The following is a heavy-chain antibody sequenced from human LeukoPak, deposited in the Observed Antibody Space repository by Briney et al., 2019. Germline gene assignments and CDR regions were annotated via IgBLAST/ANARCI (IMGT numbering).Heavy chain of an antibody. CDR1: VYTFTSYD. J-gene: IGHJ4*02. CDR3: ARGRHSSGWYVDY. V-gene: IGHV1-8*01. D-gene: IGHD6-19*01. CDR2: MNSNSGNT. Sequence: ASVNVSFTPSVYTFTSYDINWVRQATGQGREWMGWMNSNSGNTGYAQRFQGRVTTTRNTSIGTAYMELSSLRSEDTAVYYCARGRHSSGWYVDYWGQGALVTVSS.